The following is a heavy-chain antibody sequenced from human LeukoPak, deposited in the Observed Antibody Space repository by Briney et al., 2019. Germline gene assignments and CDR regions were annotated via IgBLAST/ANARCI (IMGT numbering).Heavy chain of an antibody. V-gene: IGHV3-23*01. CDR2: ISGSGGST. CDR1: GFTFSSYA. J-gene: IGHJ4*02. CDR3: AKDMAYYYDSSGFDY. D-gene: IGHD3-22*01. Sequence: GGSLRLSCAASGFTFSSYAMSWVRQAPGKGLEWVSAISGSGGSTYYADSVKGRFTISRDNSKNTLYLQMNSLRAEDTAVYYCAKDMAYYYDSSGFDYWGQGTLVTVSS.